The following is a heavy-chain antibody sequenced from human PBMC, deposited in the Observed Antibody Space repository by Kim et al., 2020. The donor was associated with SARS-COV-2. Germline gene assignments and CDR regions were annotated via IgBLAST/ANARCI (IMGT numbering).Heavy chain of an antibody. CDR3: AKDRFRGYSVGDNGMDV. Sequence: GGSLRLSCAASGFTFSNYGMHWVRQALGKGLEWVAVISDDGSNKYYADSVKGRFTISRDNSKNTLYLEMNSLRAEDTAVYYCAKDRFRGYSVGDNGMDVWGQGTTVTVSS. V-gene: IGHV3-30*18. D-gene: IGHD5-18*01. CDR2: ISDDGSNK. CDR1: GFTFSNYG. J-gene: IGHJ6*02.